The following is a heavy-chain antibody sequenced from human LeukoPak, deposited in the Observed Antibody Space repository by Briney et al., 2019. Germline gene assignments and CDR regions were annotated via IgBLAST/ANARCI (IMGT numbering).Heavy chain of an antibody. CDR2: IKYFGGEK. J-gene: IGHJ4*02. CDR1: GFTFSTFW. V-gene: IGHV3-7*04. Sequence: GGSLRLSCATSGFTFSTFWTSWVRQAPGKGLEWVANIKYFGGEKYYVDPVKGRFTVSRDSAKNSLFLQMSSLRGDDTAVYYCVREAAASYFDYWGQGTLVTVSS. D-gene: IGHD6-13*01. CDR3: VREAAASYFDY.